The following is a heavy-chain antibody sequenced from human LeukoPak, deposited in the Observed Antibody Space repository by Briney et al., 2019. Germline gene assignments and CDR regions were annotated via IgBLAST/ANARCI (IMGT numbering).Heavy chain of an antibody. CDR3: AREGHSSGHAPAFDI. V-gene: IGHV3-30*03. J-gene: IGHJ3*02. CDR1: XTSX. Sequence: XTSXMHWXRXAPXXGLEWVAGRFTHYVDSVKGRFTISGDNSKKTVYLQMNSLRPEDTAIYYCAREGHSSGHAPAFDIWGQGTMVTVSS. CDR2: RFT. D-gene: IGHD3-22*01.